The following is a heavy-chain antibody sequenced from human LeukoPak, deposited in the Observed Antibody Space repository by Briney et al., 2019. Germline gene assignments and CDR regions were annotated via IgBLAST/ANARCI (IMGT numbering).Heavy chain of an antibody. CDR1: GFTFSSYA. CDR3: ERGGYHDSRGYDWGAFDI. Sequence: TGGSLRLSCAASGFTFSSYAMHWVRQAPGKGLDLEWVTVLSYDANEYYADSVKGRFTISRDISKNTLYLQMNSLRGDDTAVYYCERGGYHDSRGYDWGAFDIWGQGTMVTVSS. J-gene: IGHJ3*02. D-gene: IGHD3-22*01. CDR2: LSYDANE. V-gene: IGHV3-30-3*01.